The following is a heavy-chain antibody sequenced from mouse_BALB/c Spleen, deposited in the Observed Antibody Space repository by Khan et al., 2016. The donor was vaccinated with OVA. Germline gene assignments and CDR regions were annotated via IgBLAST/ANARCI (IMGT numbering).Heavy chain of an antibody. CDR2: INTYTGEP. J-gene: IGHJ4*01. CDR1: GYTFISFG. V-gene: IGHV9-3-1*01. CDR3: ARPPYLSYALDY. Sequence: QIQLVQSGPELKKPGETVKISCKASGYTFISFGMNWVKQSPGKALKWMGWINTYTGEPTYADDFKGRFAFSLETSASTAYLQINNLKNEDTATYFCARPPYLSYALDYWGQGTSVTGSA. D-gene: IGHD2-10*01.